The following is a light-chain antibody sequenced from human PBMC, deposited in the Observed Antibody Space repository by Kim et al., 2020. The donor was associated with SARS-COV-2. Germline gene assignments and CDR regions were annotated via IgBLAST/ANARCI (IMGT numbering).Light chain of an antibody. CDR2: GEN. CDR1: SLRSNH. V-gene: IGLV3-19*01. CDR3: NSRDSSGNHQV. Sequence: ALGQTVTITCQGDSLRSNHATWYQQKPGQAPVVVIYGENNRPSGIPDRFSGSTSGDTGSLTITGAQAEDEADYYCNSRDSSGNHQVFGGGTQLTVL. J-gene: IGLJ2*01.